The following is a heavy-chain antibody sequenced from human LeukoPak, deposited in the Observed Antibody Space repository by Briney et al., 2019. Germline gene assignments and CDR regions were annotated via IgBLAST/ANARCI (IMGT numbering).Heavy chain of an antibody. CDR3: AREECSIGVCYPSGY. V-gene: IGHV1-46*01. D-gene: IGHD2-8*01. Sequence: ASVKVSCKASGYTFTSYYMHCVRQAPGQGLEWMAIINPSGGSTSYAQKFQGRVTMTRDTSTSTVYMELSSLRSEDTAVYYCAREECSIGVCYPSGYWGQGTLVTVSS. J-gene: IGHJ4*02. CDR1: GYTFTSYY. CDR2: INPSGGST.